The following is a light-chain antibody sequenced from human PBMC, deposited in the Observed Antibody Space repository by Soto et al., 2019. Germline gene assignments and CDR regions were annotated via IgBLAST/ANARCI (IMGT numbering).Light chain of an antibody. V-gene: IGLV2-14*01. CDR2: EVN. CDR1: STDVGGYKY. J-gene: IGLJ1*01. CDR3: SSFSSSSTPYV. Sequence: QSVLTQPASVSGSHGQTITISCTGTSTDVGGYKYVSWYQQHPGTAPKLMIFEVNGRPSGVSDRFSGSKSGNTASLTISGLQPEDEADYYCSSFSSSSTPYVFGTGTKLTVL.